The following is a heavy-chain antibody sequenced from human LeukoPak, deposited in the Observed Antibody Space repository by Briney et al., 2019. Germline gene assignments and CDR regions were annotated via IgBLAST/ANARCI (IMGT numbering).Heavy chain of an antibody. CDR3: ARHSGLRSPFDP. CDR1: GGSISTTNYY. J-gene: IGHJ5*02. CDR2: IYSSGNT. D-gene: IGHD3-3*01. Sequence: PSETLSLTCTVSGGSISTTNYYWGWIRQPPGRDLEWIGSIYSSGNTYYNPSLESRVTISVDTSKNQLSLKLTSTTAADTSVYYCARHSGLRSPFDPWGQGTLVTVSS. V-gene: IGHV4-39*01.